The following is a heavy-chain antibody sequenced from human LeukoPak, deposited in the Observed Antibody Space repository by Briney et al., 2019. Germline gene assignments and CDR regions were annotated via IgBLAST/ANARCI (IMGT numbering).Heavy chain of an antibody. J-gene: IGHJ3*02. Sequence: ASVKVSCKASGYTFTSYGISWVRQAPGQGLEWMGWISDYNGNTNYAQKLQGRVTMTTDTSTSTAYMELRSLRSDDTAVYYCARSEYSYGADAFDIWGQGTMVTVSS. CDR2: ISDYNGNT. V-gene: IGHV1-18*01. CDR1: GYTFTSYG. CDR3: ARSEYSYGADAFDI. D-gene: IGHD5-18*01.